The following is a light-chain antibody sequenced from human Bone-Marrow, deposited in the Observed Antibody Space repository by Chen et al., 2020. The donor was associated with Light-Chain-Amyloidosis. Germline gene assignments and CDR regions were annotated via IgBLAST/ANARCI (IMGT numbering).Light chain of an antibody. CDR2: GSS. Sequence: EIVLTQSPGTLSLSPGEGANLSCRASQTLSSNYLTCYKQKFSQAPRLLIYGSSSRATGIPDRFTGSGSRTDFTLTINRLEPEDFAMYYCQQYGTSPLTFGGGTKVEIK. CDR1: QTLSSNY. J-gene: IGKJ4*01. CDR3: QQYGTSPLT. V-gene: IGKV3-20*01.